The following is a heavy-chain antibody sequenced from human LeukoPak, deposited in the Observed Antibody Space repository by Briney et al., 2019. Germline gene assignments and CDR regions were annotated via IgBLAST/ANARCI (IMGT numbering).Heavy chain of an antibody. CDR2: IYYSGNT. J-gene: IGHJ4*02. V-gene: IGHV4-39*01. CDR3: ARQTGSGLFILP. Sequence: SETLSLTCTVSGVSISSSNSSWGWIRQPPGKGLEWIGSIYYSGNTYYNASLKSQVSISIDTSKNQFSLKLTSVTAADTAVYYCARQTGSGLFILPGGQGTLVTVSS. CDR1: GVSISSSNSS. D-gene: IGHD3/OR15-3a*01.